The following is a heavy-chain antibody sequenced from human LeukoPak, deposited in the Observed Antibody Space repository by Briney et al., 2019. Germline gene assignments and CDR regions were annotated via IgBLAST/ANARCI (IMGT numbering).Heavy chain of an antibody. CDR3: ARRGDFIVVVPAAVASWFDP. Sequence: SETLSLTCAVYGGSFSGYYWSWIRQPPGKGLEWIGEINHSGSTNYNPSLKSRVTISVDTSKNQFSLKLSSVTAADTAVYYCARRGDFIVVVPAAVASWFDPWGQGTLVTVSS. J-gene: IGHJ5*02. CDR2: INHSGST. CDR1: GGSFSGYY. V-gene: IGHV4-34*01. D-gene: IGHD2-2*01.